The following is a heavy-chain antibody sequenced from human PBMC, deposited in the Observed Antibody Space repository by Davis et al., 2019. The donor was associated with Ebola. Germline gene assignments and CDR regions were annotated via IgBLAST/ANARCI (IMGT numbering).Heavy chain of an antibody. CDR1: GFTFSDYY. J-gene: IGHJ6*02. V-gene: IGHV3-11*04. D-gene: IGHD3-3*01. CDR2: ISSSGSTI. Sequence: GESLKISCAASGFTFSDYYMSWIRQAPGKGLEWVSYISSSGSTIYYADSVKGRFTISRDNAKNSLYLQMNSLRAEDTAVYYCARVIEYYDFWSGSYGMDVWGQGTTVTVSS. CDR3: ARVIEYYDFWSGSYGMDV.